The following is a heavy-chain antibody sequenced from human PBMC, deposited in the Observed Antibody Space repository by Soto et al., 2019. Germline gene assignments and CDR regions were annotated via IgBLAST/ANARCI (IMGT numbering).Heavy chain of an antibody. CDR3: ARDGVAKRGYYYYGMDV. Sequence: LSLTCTVSGGSVSSGSYYWSWIRQPPGKGLEWIGYIYYSGSTNYNPSLKSRVTISVDTSKNQFSLKLSSVTAADTAVYYCARDGVAKRGYYYYGMDVWGQGTTVTVSS. D-gene: IGHD3-3*01. J-gene: IGHJ6*02. V-gene: IGHV4-61*01. CDR1: GGSVSSGSYY. CDR2: IYYSGST.